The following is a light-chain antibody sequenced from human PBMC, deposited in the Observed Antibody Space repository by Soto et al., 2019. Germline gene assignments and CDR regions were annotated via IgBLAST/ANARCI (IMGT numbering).Light chain of an antibody. Sequence: EIVMTQSPATLSVSPGERATLSCRASQRISNHLAWYQQKGVQAHRLLIYGASTRATGIPARFSGSGSGTEFTLTISSLEYEDSAVYYCQQYDTWPPLTFGQGNNLEIK. CDR1: QRISNH. CDR2: GAS. CDR3: QQYDTWPPLT. J-gene: IGKJ2*01. V-gene: IGKV3-15*01.